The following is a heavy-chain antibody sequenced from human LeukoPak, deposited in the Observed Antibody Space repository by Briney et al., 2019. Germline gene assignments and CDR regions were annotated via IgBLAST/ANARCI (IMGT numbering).Heavy chain of an antibody. Sequence: GGSLRLSCAASGFTFDDYAMHWVRQAPGKGLEWVSGISWNSGSIGYADSVKGRFTTSRDNAKNSLYLQMNSLRAEDMALYYCAKDAGDLTYYFDYWGQGTLVTVSS. V-gene: IGHV3-9*03. CDR3: AKDAGDLTYYFDY. J-gene: IGHJ4*02. CDR1: GFTFDDYA. D-gene: IGHD3-16*01. CDR2: ISWNSGSI.